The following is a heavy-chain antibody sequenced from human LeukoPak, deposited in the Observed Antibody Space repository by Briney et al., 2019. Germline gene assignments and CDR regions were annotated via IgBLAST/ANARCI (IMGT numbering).Heavy chain of an antibody. CDR2: IYSGGST. J-gene: IGHJ3*02. CDR1: GFTVSSNY. Sequence: GGSLGLSCAASGFTVSSNYMSWVRQAPGKGLEWVSVIYSGGSTYYSDSVTGRFTISRDNSKNTLYLQMNSLRVEDTAVYYCARENRGMHSDAFDIWGQGTMVTVSS. D-gene: IGHD2-8*01. V-gene: IGHV3-66*02. CDR3: ARENRGMHSDAFDI.